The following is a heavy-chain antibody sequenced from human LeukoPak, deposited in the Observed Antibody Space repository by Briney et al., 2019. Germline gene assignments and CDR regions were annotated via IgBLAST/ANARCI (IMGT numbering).Heavy chain of an antibody. CDR2: ISSSSSTI. D-gene: IGHD3-16*02. Sequence: PGGSLRLSCAASGFTFSSYSMNWVRQAPGKGLEWVSYISSSSSTIYYADSVKGRFTISRDNAKNSLYLQMNSLRAEDTAVYYCASLYDYVWGSYRYQVDYWGQGTLVTVSS. CDR3: ASLYDYVWGSYRYQVDY. V-gene: IGHV3-48*01. J-gene: IGHJ4*02. CDR1: GFTFSSYS.